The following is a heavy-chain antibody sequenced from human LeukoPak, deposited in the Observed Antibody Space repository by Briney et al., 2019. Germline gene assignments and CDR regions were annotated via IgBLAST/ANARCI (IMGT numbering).Heavy chain of an antibody. CDR1: GFTFSSYD. V-gene: IGHV3-13*01. Sequence: GGSLRLSCAASGFTFSSYDMHWVRQATGKGLEWVSAIGTAGDTYYPGSVKGRFTISRENAKNSLYLQMNSLRAGDTAVYYCAKDLEITIFGVPPPLFDYWGQGTLVTVSS. D-gene: IGHD3-3*01. CDR3: AKDLEITIFGVPPPLFDY. J-gene: IGHJ4*02. CDR2: IGTAGDT.